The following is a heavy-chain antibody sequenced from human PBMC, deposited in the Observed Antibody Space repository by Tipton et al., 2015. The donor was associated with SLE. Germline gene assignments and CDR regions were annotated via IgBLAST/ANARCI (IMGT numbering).Heavy chain of an antibody. Sequence: RSLRLSCAASGFTFSSYSMHWVRQAPGKGLEWVAVISYDGSNKYYADSVKGRFTISRDNSKNTLYLQMNSLRAEDTAVYYCARALLPNYGMDVWGQGTTVTVSS. CDR2: ISYDGSNK. CDR3: ARALLPNYGMDV. J-gene: IGHJ6*02. D-gene: IGHD2-15*01. CDR1: GFTFSSYS. V-gene: IGHV3-30*04.